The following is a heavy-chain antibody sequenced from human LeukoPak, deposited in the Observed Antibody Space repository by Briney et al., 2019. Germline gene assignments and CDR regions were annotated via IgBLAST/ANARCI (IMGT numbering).Heavy chain of an antibody. D-gene: IGHD6-19*01. CDR1: GFTVSSNY. V-gene: IGHV4-34*01. J-gene: IGHJ3*02. CDR3: ARVEYSSGWYNKRHFDI. Sequence: PGGSLRLSCAASGFTVSSNYMSWVRQAPGKGLEWIGEINHSGSTNYNPSLKSRVTISVDTSKNQFSLKLSSVTAADTAVYYCARVEYSSGWYNKRHFDIWGQGTMVTVSS. CDR2: INHSGST.